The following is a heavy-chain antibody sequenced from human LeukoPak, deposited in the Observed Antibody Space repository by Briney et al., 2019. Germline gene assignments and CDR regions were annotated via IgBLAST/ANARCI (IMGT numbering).Heavy chain of an antibody. CDR3: VRDLGQYYDTSDNWFDP. V-gene: IGHV3-74*01. CDR1: GFTFSNYW. D-gene: IGHD3-22*01. Sequence: PGGSLRLSCAASGFTFSNYWMHWVRQAPGKGLVWVSRTNSDGINTSYADSVKGRFTISRDNAKNTLNLQMNSLRAEDTAVYYCVRDLGQYYDTSDNWFDPWGQGTLVTVSS. J-gene: IGHJ5*02. CDR2: TNSDGINT.